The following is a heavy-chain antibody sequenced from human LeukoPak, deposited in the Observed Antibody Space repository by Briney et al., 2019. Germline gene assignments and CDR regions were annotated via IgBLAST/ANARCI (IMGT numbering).Heavy chain of an antibody. J-gene: IGHJ4*02. CDR3: ARGGAGSGSFDY. D-gene: IGHD1-26*01. V-gene: IGHV3-7*01. CDR1: GFIFTSNR. CDR2: INQDGSEK. Sequence: GGSLRLSCAASGFIFTSNRMNWVRQAPGKGLEWVANINQDGSEKYYVDSVKGRFTISRDNAKNSLYLQMNSLRAEDTAVYYCARGGAGSGSFDYWGQGSLVTVSS.